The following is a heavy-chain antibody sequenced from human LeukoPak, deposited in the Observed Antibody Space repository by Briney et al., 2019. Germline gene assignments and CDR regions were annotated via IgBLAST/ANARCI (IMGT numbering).Heavy chain of an antibody. CDR3: ARGISALLHHCSSTSCYAFDI. Sequence: SETLSLTCAVYGGSFSGYYWSWIRQPPGKGLEGIGEINHSGSTNYNPSLKSRVTISVDTSKNQFSLKLSSVTAADTAVYYCARGISALLHHCSSTSCYAFDIWGQGTMVTVSS. CDR2: INHSGST. J-gene: IGHJ3*02. V-gene: IGHV4-34*01. D-gene: IGHD2-2*01. CDR1: GGSFSGYY.